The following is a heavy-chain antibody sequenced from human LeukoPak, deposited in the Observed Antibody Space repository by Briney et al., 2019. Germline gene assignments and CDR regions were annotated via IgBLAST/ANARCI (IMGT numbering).Heavy chain of an antibody. D-gene: IGHD3-22*01. CDR3: ARVRSGYLILIDY. J-gene: IGHJ4*02. Sequence: SETLSLTCTVSGGSISSYYWSWIRQPPGKGLEWIGYIYYSGSTNYNPSLKSRDTISVDTSKNQFSLKLSSVTAADTAVYYCARVRSGYLILIDYWGQGTLVTVSS. CDR2: IYYSGST. CDR1: GGSISSYY. V-gene: IGHV4-59*01.